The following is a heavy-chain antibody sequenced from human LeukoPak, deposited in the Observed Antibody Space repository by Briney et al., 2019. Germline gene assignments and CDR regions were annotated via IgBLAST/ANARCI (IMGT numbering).Heavy chain of an antibody. CDR3: ATLTSGIAVAGTTDY. CDR1: GHTLTELS. D-gene: IGHD6-19*01. Sequence: ASVKVSCKVSGHTLTELSMHWVRQAPGKGLEWMGGFDPEDGETIYAQKFQGRVTMTEDTSTDTAYMELSSLRSEDTAVYYCATLTSGIAVAGTTDYWGQGTLVTVSS. J-gene: IGHJ4*02. CDR2: FDPEDGET. V-gene: IGHV1-24*01.